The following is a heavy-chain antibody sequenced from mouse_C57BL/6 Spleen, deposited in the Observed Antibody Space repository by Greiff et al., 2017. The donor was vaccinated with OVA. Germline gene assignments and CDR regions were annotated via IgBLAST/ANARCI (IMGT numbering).Heavy chain of an antibody. CDR3: ARSDYGSGYAMDY. CDR2: IHPNSGST. D-gene: IGHD1-1*01. V-gene: IGHV1-64*01. Sequence: QVQLQQPGAELVKPGASVKLSCKASGYTFTSYWMHWVKQRPGPGLEWIGMIHPNSGSTNYNEKFKSKATLTVDKSSSTAYMQLSSLTSEDSAVYYCARSDYGSGYAMDYWGQGTSVTVSS. J-gene: IGHJ4*01. CDR1: GYTFTSYW.